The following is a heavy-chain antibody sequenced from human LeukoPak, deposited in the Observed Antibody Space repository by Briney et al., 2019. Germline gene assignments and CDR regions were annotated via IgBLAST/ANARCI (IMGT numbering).Heavy chain of an antibody. V-gene: IGHV4-59*01. J-gene: IGHJ3*02. Sequence: SETLSLTCTVSGGSISSYYWSWIRQPPGKGLKWIGYIYYSGSTNYNPSLKSRVTISVDTSKNQFSLKLSSVTAADTAVYYCARGVTIFGVVYAFDIWGQGTMVTVSS. CDR2: IYYSGST. D-gene: IGHD3-3*01. CDR3: ARGVTIFGVVYAFDI. CDR1: GGSISSYY.